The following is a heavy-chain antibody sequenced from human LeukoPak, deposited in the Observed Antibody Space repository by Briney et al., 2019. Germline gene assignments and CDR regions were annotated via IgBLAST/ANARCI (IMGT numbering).Heavy chain of an antibody. CDR1: GGSISSSSYY. V-gene: IGHV4-39*01. J-gene: IGHJ4*02. CDR3: ARRGSSYGYSGMFDY. Sequence: SETLSLTCTVSGGSISSSSYYWGWIRQPSGKGLEWIGSIDYSGSTYYNPSLKSRVTISVDTSKNQFSLKLSSVTAADTAVYYCARRGSSYGYSGMFDYWGQGTLVTVSS. CDR2: IDYSGST. D-gene: IGHD5-18*01.